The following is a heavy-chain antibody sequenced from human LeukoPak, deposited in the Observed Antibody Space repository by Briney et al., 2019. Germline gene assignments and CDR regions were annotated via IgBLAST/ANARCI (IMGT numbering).Heavy chain of an antibody. CDR3: ARAVGLDDI. D-gene: IGHD4-23*01. J-gene: IGHJ3*02. Sequence: PGGSLRLSCTASGFSFSNHYMRWIRQAPGKGLEWIGEINHSGSTNYNPSLKSRVTISVDTSKNQFSLKLSSVTAADTAVYYCARAVGLDDIWGQGTMVTVSS. V-gene: IGHV4-34*01. CDR1: GFSFSNHY. CDR2: INHSGST.